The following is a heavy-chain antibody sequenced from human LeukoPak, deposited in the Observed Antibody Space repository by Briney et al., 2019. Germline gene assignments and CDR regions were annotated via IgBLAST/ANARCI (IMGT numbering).Heavy chain of an antibody. CDR3: AKDMGAHYGSGSPTFDY. Sequence: PGRSLRFSCAASGFTFDDYAMHWVRQAPGKGLEWVSGISWNSGSIGYADSVKGRFTISRDNAKNSLYLQMNSLRAEDTALYYCAKDMGAHYGSGSPTFDYWGQGTLVTVSS. CDR2: ISWNSGSI. J-gene: IGHJ4*02. D-gene: IGHD3-10*01. V-gene: IGHV3-9*01. CDR1: GFTFDDYA.